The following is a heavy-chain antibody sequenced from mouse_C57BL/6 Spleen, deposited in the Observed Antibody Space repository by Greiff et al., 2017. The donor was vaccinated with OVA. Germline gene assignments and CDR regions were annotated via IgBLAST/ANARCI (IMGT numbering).Heavy chain of an antibody. J-gene: IGHJ4*01. CDR2: IHPNSGST. D-gene: IGHD2-3*01. Sequence: VQLQQPGAELVKPGASVKLSCKATGYTFTSYWMHWVKQRPGQGLEWIGMIHPNSGSTNYNEKFKSKATLTVDKSSSTAYMQLSSLTSEDSAVYYCARGNDGYGAMDYWGQGTAVTVSS. CDR1: GYTFTSYW. V-gene: IGHV1-64*01. CDR3: ARGNDGYGAMDY.